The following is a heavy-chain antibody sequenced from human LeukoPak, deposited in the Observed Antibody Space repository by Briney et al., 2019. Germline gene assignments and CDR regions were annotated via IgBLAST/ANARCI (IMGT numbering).Heavy chain of an antibody. V-gene: IGHV4-4*07. CDR2: IYTSGST. Sequence: SETLSLTCTVSGGSISIYYWSWIRQPAGKGLEWIGRIYTSGSTNYNPSLKSRVTMSVDTSKNQFSLKLSSVTAADTAMYYCARDYGANLLGFDYWGQGTLVTVSS. J-gene: IGHJ4*02. CDR3: ARDYGANLLGFDY. CDR1: GGSISIYY. D-gene: IGHD4-23*01.